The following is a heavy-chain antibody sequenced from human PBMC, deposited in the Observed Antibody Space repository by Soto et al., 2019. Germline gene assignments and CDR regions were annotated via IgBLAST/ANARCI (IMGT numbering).Heavy chain of an antibody. J-gene: IGHJ5*02. V-gene: IGHV2-5*02. D-gene: IGHD3-16*01. CDR2: IYWDDDK. CDR3: AHIPNYYQYDWFDP. CDR1: GFSLTTRGVG. Sequence: QITLKESGPTLVKPTQTLTLTCTFSGFSLTTRGVGVGWIRQPPGKALECLALIYWDDDKRYSPSLQSRLSITQDTSKNQVVLTMTHVHPVDTATYYCAHIPNYYQYDWFDPWGQGTLVSVSS.